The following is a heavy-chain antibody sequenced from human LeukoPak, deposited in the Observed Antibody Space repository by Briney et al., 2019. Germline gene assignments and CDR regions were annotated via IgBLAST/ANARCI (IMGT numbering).Heavy chain of an antibody. V-gene: IGHV2-5*02. Sequence: SGPTLVKPTQTLXLXCXXXXXSLSTSXXXXXXXXXXXXXXXXWLALIYWDEDKRYSPSLQSRLTITKDTSKNQVVLTMTNVDPVDTATYYCAHSEAPHFDIWGQGTMVTVSS. J-gene: IGHJ3*02. CDR3: AHSEAPHFDI. CDR2: IYWDEDK. CDR1: XXSLSTSXXX.